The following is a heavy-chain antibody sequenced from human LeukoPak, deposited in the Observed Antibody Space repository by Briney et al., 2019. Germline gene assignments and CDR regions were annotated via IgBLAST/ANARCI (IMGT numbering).Heavy chain of an antibody. CDR3: ATLKYSDYDIDY. CDR2: INSDGIST. J-gene: IGHJ4*02. D-gene: IGHD5-12*01. CDR1: GFSISSYW. Sequence: GGSLRLSCAASGFSISSYWMHWVRQAPGKGLVWVSRINSDGISTSYADSVKGRFTISKDNAKNTLYLQMNSLRAEDTAMYYCATLKYSDYDIDYWGQGTLVTVSS. V-gene: IGHV3-74*01.